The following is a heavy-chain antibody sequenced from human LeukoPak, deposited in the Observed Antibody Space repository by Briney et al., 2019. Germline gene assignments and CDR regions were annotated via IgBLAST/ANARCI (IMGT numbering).Heavy chain of an antibody. J-gene: IGHJ4*02. Sequence: PGGSLRLSCAASGFTFRGYWMSWVRQAPGKGLEWVANINLDGSVKHYVDSAKGRFTISRDNAKNSMYLQMDSLRAEDTALYYCATSDDSSGYDWGQGTLVTVSS. D-gene: IGHD3-22*01. CDR3: ATSDDSSGYD. CDR1: GFTFRGYW. V-gene: IGHV3-7*01. CDR2: INLDGSVK.